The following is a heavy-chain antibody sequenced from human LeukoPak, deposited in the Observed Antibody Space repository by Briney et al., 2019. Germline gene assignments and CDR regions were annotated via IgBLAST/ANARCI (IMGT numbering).Heavy chain of an antibody. V-gene: IGHV4-39*07. CDR2: INHSGST. D-gene: IGHD7-27*01. Sequence: PSETLSLTCTVSGGSISSSSYYWGWIRQPPGKGLEWIGDINHSGSTNYNPSLKSRVTISVDTSKNQFSLRLGSVTAADTAVYFCARGFRGDNFDYWGQGTLVTVSS. J-gene: IGHJ4*02. CDR3: ARGFRGDNFDY. CDR1: GGSISSSSYY.